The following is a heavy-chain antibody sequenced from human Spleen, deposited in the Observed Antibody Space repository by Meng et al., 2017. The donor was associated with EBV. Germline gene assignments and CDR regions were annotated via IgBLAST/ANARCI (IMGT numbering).Heavy chain of an antibody. CDR2: ISNTGTTI. V-gene: IGHV3-11*01. CDR1: GFIFSDSY. Sequence: SGGDLVKPGGSLRLSCAASGFIFSDSYMSWIRQTPGKGLEWISYISNTGTTIKYADSVKGRFTISRDNGKNSLYLQMNSLRADDTAVYYCARGSGRWTFDYWGQGTLVTVSS. J-gene: IGHJ4*02. CDR3: ARGSGRWTFDY. D-gene: IGHD1-26*01.